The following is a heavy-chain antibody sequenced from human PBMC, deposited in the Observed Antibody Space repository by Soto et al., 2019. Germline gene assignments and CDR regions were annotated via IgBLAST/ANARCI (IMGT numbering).Heavy chain of an antibody. CDR1: GGTFNRYA. V-gene: IGHV1-69*01. CDR2: IIPIFGIG. Sequence: QVQMVKSGAEVKKPGSSGKVSCKASGGTFNRYAISWVRQAPGQGLEWMGGIIPIFGIGNDAQRFQGRVTITADESTGTAYMELSSLRSEDTGVYYCARSAITLFGVVSIPPHYYSEMDVLGQGTTVIVSS. D-gene: IGHD3-3*01. CDR3: ARSAITLFGVVSIPPHYYSEMDV. J-gene: IGHJ6*02.